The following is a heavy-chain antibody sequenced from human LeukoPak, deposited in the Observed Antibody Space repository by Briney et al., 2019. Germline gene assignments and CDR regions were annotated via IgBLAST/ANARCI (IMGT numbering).Heavy chain of an antibody. Sequence: GGSLRLSCVASGFTFSTYWMTWVRQAPGKGLEWVANIRKDGSEKYYVDSVKGRFTISRDNAKKSLFLQMNSLRAEDTAVYYCARGEDFGDYNYYYYMDVWGKGTTVTISS. V-gene: IGHV3-7*01. CDR1: GFTFSTYW. J-gene: IGHJ6*03. CDR2: IRKDGSEK. CDR3: ARGEDFGDYNYYYYMDV. D-gene: IGHD4-17*01.